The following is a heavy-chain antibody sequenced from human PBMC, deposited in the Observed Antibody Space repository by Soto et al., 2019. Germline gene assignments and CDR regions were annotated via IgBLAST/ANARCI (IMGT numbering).Heavy chain of an antibody. D-gene: IGHD1-1*01. V-gene: IGHV5-51*01. CDR3: ARKTGAQGPMDY. CDR2: IYPSDSDT. Sequence: GESLKISCKGSGYRFTTYWIGWVRQMPGKGLEWMGIIYPSDSDTRYSPSFQGQVTISVDKSISSAYLQWSSLKASDTAIYYCARKTGAQGPMDYWGQGTLVTVSS. CDR1: GYRFTTYW. J-gene: IGHJ4*02.